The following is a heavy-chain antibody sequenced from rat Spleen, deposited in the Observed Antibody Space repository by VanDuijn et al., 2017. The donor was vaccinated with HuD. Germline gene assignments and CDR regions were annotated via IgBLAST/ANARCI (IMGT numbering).Heavy chain of an antibody. D-gene: IGHD1-12*02. CDR2: INSAGNT. J-gene: IGHJ3*01. CDR3: ARSDGTHYYLPFIY. CDR1: GHSIASSYR. V-gene: IGHV3-3*01. Sequence: EVQLQESGPGLVKPSQSLSLTCSVTGHSIASSYRWNWIRKFPGNKLEWMGYINSAGNTNYNPSIKSRVSITRDTSKNQFFLQVNSVTTEDTATYYCARSDGTHYYLPFIYWGQGTQVTVSS.